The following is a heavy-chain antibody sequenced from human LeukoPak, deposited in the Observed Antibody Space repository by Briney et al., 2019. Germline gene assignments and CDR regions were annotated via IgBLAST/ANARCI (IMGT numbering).Heavy chain of an antibody. CDR3: ARHDSYKWFDP. CDR1: GYSISSGYY. J-gene: IGHJ5*02. D-gene: IGHD4-11*01. V-gene: IGHV4-38-2*01. CDR2: IYHSGST. Sequence: SETLSLTCAVSGYSISSGYYWGGIRQPPGKGVEWIGSIYHSGSTYYNPSLKSRVTISVDTSKNQFSLEMSSVTAADTAVYYCARHDSYKWFDPWGQGTLVTVSS.